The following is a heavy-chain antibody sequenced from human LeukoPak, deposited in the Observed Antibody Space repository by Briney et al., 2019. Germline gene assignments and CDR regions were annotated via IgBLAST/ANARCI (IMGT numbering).Heavy chain of an antibody. CDR3: VRDSPDGYTYGHYYYYMDV. CDR2: LYTSGST. V-gene: IGHV4-4*07. CDR1: GGSISSFS. J-gene: IGHJ6*03. D-gene: IGHD5-18*01. Sequence: SETLSLTCTVSGGSISSFSWIWIRQPAGKGLECLGRLYTSGSTNYKPSLESRITLSVDTSQNQVSLRLSSVTAADTAVYFCVRDSPDGYTYGHYYYYMDVWGKGTTVTVSS.